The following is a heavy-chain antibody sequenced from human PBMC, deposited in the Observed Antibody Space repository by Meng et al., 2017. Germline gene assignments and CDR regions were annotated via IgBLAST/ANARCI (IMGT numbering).Heavy chain of an antibody. CDR3: ARESRDGYNSY. J-gene: IGHJ4*02. CDR2: IYRGGST. CDR1: GFTVSSNY. V-gene: IGHV3-66*02. D-gene: IGHD5-24*01. Sequence: GESLKISCAASGFTVSSNYMSWVRQAPGKGLEWVSVIYRGGSTYYADSVKGRFTISRDNSKNTLYLQMNSLRAEDTAVYYCARESRDGYNSYWGQGTLVTIAS.